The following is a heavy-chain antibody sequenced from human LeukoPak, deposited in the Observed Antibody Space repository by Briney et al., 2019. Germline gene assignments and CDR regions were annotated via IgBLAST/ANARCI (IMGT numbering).Heavy chain of an antibody. D-gene: IGHD5-24*01. CDR3: AREMAIPSNFDY. J-gene: IGHJ4*02. Sequence: SETLSLTCTVSGGSISSSSYYWGWIRQPPGKGLEWIGSIYYSGSTYYNPSLKSRVTISVDTSKNQFSLKLSSVTAADTAVYYCAREMAIPSNFDYWGQGTLVTVSS. CDR1: GGSISSSSYY. CDR2: IYYSGST. V-gene: IGHV4-39*07.